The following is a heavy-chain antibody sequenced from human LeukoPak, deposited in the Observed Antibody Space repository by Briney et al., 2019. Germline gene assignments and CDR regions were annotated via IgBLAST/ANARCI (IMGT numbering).Heavy chain of an antibody. Sequence: GGSLRLSCAVSGFTFSSYSMSWVRQAPGKGLEWLSYISSSSSTIYYADSVKGRFTISRDGSKNTLYLQMNSLRPDDTAVYFCAKPQVTANWYYFHYWGQGTLVTVSS. CDR3: AKPQVTANWYYFHY. V-gene: IGHV3-48*01. J-gene: IGHJ4*02. CDR1: GFTFSSYS. D-gene: IGHD2-21*02. CDR2: ISSSSSTI.